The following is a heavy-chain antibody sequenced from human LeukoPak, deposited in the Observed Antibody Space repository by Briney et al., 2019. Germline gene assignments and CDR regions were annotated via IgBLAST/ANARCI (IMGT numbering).Heavy chain of an antibody. CDR3: ARDYYDSSGYCLDY. V-gene: IGHV3-7*01. D-gene: IGHD3-22*01. CDR1: GFTFSSYA. CDR2: IKQDGSEK. J-gene: IGHJ4*02. Sequence: GGSLRLSCVGSGFTFSSYAMSWVRQAPGKGLEWVANIKQDGSEKYYVDSVKGRFTISRDNAKNSLYLQMNSLRAEDTAVYYCARDYYDSSGYCLDYWGQGTLVTVSS.